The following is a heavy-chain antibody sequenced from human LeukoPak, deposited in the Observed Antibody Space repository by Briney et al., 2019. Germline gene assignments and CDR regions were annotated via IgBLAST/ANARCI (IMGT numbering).Heavy chain of an antibody. J-gene: IGHJ6*02. V-gene: IGHV1-18*01. CDR3: ARDALTYYYDSSGYYYAGGDYYYGMDV. CDR2: ISAYNGNT. D-gene: IGHD3-22*01. Sequence: ASVKVSCKASGYTFTSYGISWVRQAPGQGLEWMGWISAYNGNTNYAQKLQGRVTMTTDTSTSTAYMELRSLRSDDTAVYYCARDALTYYYDSSGYYYAGGDYYYGMDVWGQGTTVTVSS. CDR1: GYTFTSYG.